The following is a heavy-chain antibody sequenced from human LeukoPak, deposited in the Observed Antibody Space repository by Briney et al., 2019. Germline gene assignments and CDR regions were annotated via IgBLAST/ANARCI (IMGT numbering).Heavy chain of an antibody. Sequence: SETLSLTCTVSGGSISSYYWSWIRQPPGKGLEWIGYIYYSGSTNCNPSVKSRVAMSVDTSKKQISLKLSSLTAADTAVYYCARGGTAVIAPYASDIWGRGTMVTVSS. J-gene: IGHJ3*02. CDR3: ARGGTAVIAPYASDI. V-gene: IGHV4-59*01. CDR2: IYYSGST. D-gene: IGHD4-23*01. CDR1: GGSISSYY.